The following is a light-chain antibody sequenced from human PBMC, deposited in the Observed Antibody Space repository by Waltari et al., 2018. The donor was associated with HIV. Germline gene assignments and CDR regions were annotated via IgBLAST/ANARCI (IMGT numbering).Light chain of an antibody. CDR2: DVN. CDR1: GSAAGDYKY. J-gene: IGLJ1*01. Sequence: QSALTQPASVSGSPDQSITIPCPRPGSAAGDYKYVSWYLQYPGKAPKLIIYDVNKRPSGVSNRFSGSKSGNTASLTISGLQAEDEADYYCCSYAGSSTFGFYVFGTGTKVTVL. V-gene: IGLV2-23*02. CDR3: CSYAGSSTFGFYV.